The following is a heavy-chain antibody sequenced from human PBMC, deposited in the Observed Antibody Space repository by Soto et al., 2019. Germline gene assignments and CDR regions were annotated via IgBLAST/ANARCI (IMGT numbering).Heavy chain of an antibody. Sequence: EVQLVESGGGLVQPGGSLRLSCAASGFTVSSNYMSWVRQAPGKGLEWVSVIYSGGSTYYADSVKGRFTISRDNSKNTLYLQMNSLRAEDTAVYYCVRVGSMSEFDWFDPWGQGTLVTVSS. CDR1: GFTVSSNY. J-gene: IGHJ5*02. D-gene: IGHD3-10*01. V-gene: IGHV3-66*01. CDR3: VRVGSMSEFDWFDP. CDR2: IYSGGST.